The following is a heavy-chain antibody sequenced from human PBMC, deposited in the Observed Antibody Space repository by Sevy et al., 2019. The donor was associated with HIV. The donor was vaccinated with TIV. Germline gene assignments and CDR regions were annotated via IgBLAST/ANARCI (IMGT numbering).Heavy chain of an antibody. V-gene: IGHV3-30*04. J-gene: IGHJ4*02. CDR1: GFSFSNYA. D-gene: IGHD3-22*01. CDR2: ISTDGNIK. CDR3: ASHYYDSTGYYYPLDY. Sequence: GGSLRLSCTASGFSFSNYAMYWVRQAPGEGLEWVAVISTDGNIKDYADSVKGRFTISGDNFENSLYLQMNSLRAEDSAVYYCASHYYDSTGYYYPLDYWGLGTLVTVSS.